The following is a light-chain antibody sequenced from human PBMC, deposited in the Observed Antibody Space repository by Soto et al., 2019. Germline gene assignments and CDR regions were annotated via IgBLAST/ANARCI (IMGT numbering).Light chain of an antibody. CDR1: QSVNSNY. J-gene: IGKJ1*01. Sequence: EIVLTQSPGTLCLSTGERATLSCRASQSVNSNYLAWYQRKPGQAPRLLIYGASNRATDIPYRFSASGSGTDFTLTITRLEAEDFAVYYCQQYDSTPPTFGQGTKVEVK. CDR3: QQYDSTPPT. V-gene: IGKV3-20*01. CDR2: GAS.